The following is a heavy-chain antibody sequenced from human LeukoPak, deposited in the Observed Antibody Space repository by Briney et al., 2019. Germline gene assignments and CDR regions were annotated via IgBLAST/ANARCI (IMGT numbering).Heavy chain of an antibody. V-gene: IGHV4-59*01. CDR2: IYYSGST. Sequence: SETLSLTCTVSGGSISSYYWSWIRQPPGKGLEWIGYIYYSGSTNYNPSLKSRVTISVDTSKNQFSLKLSSVTAADTAVYYCARPLAVAGPRYFDLWGRGTLVTVSS. D-gene: IGHD6-19*01. J-gene: IGHJ2*01. CDR1: GGSISSYY. CDR3: ARPLAVAGPRYFDL.